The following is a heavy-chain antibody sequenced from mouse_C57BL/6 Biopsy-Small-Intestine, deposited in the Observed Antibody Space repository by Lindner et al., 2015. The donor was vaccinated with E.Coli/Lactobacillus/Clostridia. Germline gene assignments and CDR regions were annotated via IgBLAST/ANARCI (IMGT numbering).Heavy chain of an antibody. CDR1: GYAFSSYW. D-gene: IGHD4-1*01. Sequence: VQLQESGAELVKPGASVKISCKASGYAFSSYWMNWVKQRPGKGPEWIGQIYPGDGDTNYNGKFKGKATLTADKSSGTAYMQLSSLTSEDSAVYFCAREGAWDLYYFDYWGQGTTLTVSS. J-gene: IGHJ2*01. CDR3: AREGAWDLYYFDY. V-gene: IGHV1-80*01. CDR2: IYPGDGDT.